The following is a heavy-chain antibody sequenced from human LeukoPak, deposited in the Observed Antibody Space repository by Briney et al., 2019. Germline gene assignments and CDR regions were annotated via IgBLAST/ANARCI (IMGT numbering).Heavy chain of an antibody. D-gene: IGHD3-10*01. Sequence: SVKVSCKASGGTFSSYAISWVRQAPGQGLEWMGRIIPILGIANYAQKFQGRVTITADRSTSTAYMELSSLRSEDTAVYYCARVYGSDYYFDYWGQGTLVTVSS. CDR2: IIPILGIA. CDR3: ARVYGSDYYFDY. J-gene: IGHJ4*02. CDR1: GGTFSSYA. V-gene: IGHV1-69*04.